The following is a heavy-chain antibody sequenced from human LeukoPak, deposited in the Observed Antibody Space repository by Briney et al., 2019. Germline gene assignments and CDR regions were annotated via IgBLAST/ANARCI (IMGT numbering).Heavy chain of an antibody. J-gene: IGHJ4*02. CDR3: AAQTTFSYYFDY. CDR1: GFTVSSNY. CDR2: IYSGGST. D-gene: IGHD2/OR15-2a*01. Sequence: GGSLRLSCAASGFTVSSNYMNWVRQAPGKGLEWVSIIYSGGSTNYADSVKGRFTISRDNSKNTLYLQMNSLRAEDTAVYYCAAQTTFSYYFDYWGQGTLVTVSS. V-gene: IGHV3-53*01.